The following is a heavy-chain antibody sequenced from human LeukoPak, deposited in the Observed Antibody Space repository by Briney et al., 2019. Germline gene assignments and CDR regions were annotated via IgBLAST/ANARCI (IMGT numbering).Heavy chain of an antibody. CDR1: GYTFTSYY. D-gene: IGHD4-17*01. J-gene: IGHJ4*02. CDR3: ARGYGDYVDY. CDR2: IHPNSGGT. Sequence: ASVEVSCKASGYTFTSYYIHWVRQATGQGLEWMGWIHPNSGGTNYAQQFQGRVTMTRDTSISTAYMELSSLRSDDTAVYYCARGYGDYVDYWGQGTLVTVSS. V-gene: IGHV1-2*02.